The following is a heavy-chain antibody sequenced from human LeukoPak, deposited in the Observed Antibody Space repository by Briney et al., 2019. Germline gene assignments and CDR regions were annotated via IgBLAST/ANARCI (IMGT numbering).Heavy chain of an antibody. Sequence: VGTLRLSSALSLVTPSSFGMRWVRAAPGKGVEWVSSISTTSRYIFYADSVKGRFTISRDNAKSSLLLQMNSLRVEDSAVYYCAKDLGDYDFWSGSNPYDSWGQGTLVAVSS. CDR2: ISTTSRYI. CDR1: LVTPSSFG. D-gene: IGHD3-3*01. CDR3: AKDLGDYDFWSGSNPYDS. J-gene: IGHJ4*02. V-gene: IGHV3-21*01.